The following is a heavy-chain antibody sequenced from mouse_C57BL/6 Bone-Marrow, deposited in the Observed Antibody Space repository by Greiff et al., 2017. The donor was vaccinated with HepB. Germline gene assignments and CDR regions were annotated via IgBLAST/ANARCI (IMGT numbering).Heavy chain of an antibody. CDR3: ARSRQYWYFDV. CDR1: GYTFTSYW. Sequence: QVQLQQPGAELVKPGASVKLSCKASGYTFTSYWMHWVKQRPGQGLEWIGMIHPNSGSTNYNEKFKSKATLTVDKSSSTAYMQLSILTSEDSAVYYCARSRQYWYFDVWGTGTTVTVSS. V-gene: IGHV1-64*01. CDR2: IHPNSGST. J-gene: IGHJ1*03.